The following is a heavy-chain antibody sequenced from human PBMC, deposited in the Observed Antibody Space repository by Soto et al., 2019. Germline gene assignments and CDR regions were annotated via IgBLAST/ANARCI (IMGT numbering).Heavy chain of an antibody. Sequence: EVQLLESGGGLVQPGGSLRLSCAASGFTFSSYAMSWVRQAPGKGLERVSAISGSGGSTYYADSGKGRFTISRDNSKNTLYLQMNSLIAEDTAVYYCAKSTARRFLEWFHALFDYWGQGTLVTVSS. CDR2: ISGSGGST. CDR3: AKSTARRFLEWFHALFDY. J-gene: IGHJ4*02. V-gene: IGHV3-23*01. D-gene: IGHD3-3*01. CDR1: GFTFSSYA.